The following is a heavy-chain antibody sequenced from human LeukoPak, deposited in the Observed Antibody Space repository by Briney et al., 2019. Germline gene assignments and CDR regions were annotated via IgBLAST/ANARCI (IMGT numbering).Heavy chain of an antibody. D-gene: IGHD3-22*01. Sequence: PGGSLRLSCAASGFTVSSNYMSWVRQAPGKGLEWVSVIYSGGSTYYADSVKGRFTISRDNSKNTLYLQMNSLRAEDTAVYYCATGYYDSSGYCGNELCEGAFDIWGQGTMVTVSS. CDR2: IYSGGST. J-gene: IGHJ3*02. V-gene: IGHV3-66*01. CDR3: ATGYYDSSGYCGNELCEGAFDI. CDR1: GFTVSSNY.